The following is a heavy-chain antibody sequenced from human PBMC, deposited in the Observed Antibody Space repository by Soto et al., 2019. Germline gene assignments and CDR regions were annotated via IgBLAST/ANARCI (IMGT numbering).Heavy chain of an antibody. J-gene: IGHJ6*02. CDR2: IYDSGST. CDR1: GDSINNYY. CDR3: ARGTKYYYQGMDV. V-gene: IGHV4-59*01. Sequence: PSETLSLTCTVSGDSINNYYWTWIRQPPGKRLEWIGYIYDSGSTSYNPSLRSRLTISVDTSKNQFSLRLKSVTAADTAVYYCARGTKYYYQGMDVWGQGTTVTVSS.